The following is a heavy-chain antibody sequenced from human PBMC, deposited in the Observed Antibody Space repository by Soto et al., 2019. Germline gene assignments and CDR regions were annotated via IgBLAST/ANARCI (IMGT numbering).Heavy chain of an antibody. D-gene: IGHD3-10*01. V-gene: IGHV3-23*01. Sequence: EEQLLESGGDLVQPGGSLRLSCAASGFTFGQFVMTWVRQAPGKGLEWVSTITGSSGSTTYTESVKGRFTIPRDNSKNSLYLQMDNLRADDTSIYYCAKADTGWFAPWGRGTLVTVSS. J-gene: IGHJ5*02. CDR2: ITGSSGST. CDR3: AKADTGWFAP. CDR1: GFTFGQFV.